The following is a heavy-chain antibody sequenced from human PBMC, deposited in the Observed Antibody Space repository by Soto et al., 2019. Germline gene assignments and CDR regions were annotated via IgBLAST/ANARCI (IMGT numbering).Heavy chain of an antibody. J-gene: IGHJ4*01. D-gene: IGHD3-22*01. CDR2: IKSKTDGGTT. CDR1: WGTFVNPC. Sequence: WGPKRVCSAAVWGTFVNPCSRWILQDQGKGLEWVGSIKSKTDGGTTDYAEPVKGRFAISRDDSSNMVYLQMNSLKIDDTAVYYCTPNSASTIITLRCDYWGHAPPISASS. V-gene: IGHV3-15*01. CDR3: TPNSASTIITLRCDY.